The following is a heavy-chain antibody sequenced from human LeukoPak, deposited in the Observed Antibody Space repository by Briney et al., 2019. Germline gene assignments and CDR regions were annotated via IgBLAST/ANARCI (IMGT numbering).Heavy chain of an antibody. CDR1: GFTFSSYG. J-gene: IGHJ4*02. CDR2: IYSGGST. Sequence: GGSLRLSCAASGFTFSSYGMHWVRQAPGKGLEWVSLIYSGGSTYYADSVKGRFTISRDNSKNTLYLQMNSLRAEDTAVYYCARGGVYSYGNYFDYWGQGTLVTVSS. CDR3: ARGGVYSYGNYFDY. V-gene: IGHV3-66*01. D-gene: IGHD5-18*01.